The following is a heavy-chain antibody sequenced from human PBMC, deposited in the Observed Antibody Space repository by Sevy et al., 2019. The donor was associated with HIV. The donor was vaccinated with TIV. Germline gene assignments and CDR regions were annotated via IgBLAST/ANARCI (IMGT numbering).Heavy chain of an antibody. CDR1: GGSIRGGDYY. CDR3: ATGRCGYTDGNFYYYYGMDV. CDR2: NYNRGNV. V-gene: IGHV4-31*11. J-gene: IGHJ6*02. D-gene: IGHD5-18*01. Sequence: SETLSLTCAVSGGSIRGGDYYWSWIRQRPGEGLGWVGYNYNRGNVHYSPSLKSRLLISVDTSKKQFSLELRSVTAADTAIYYCATGRCGYTDGNFYYYYGMDVWGHGTTVTVSS.